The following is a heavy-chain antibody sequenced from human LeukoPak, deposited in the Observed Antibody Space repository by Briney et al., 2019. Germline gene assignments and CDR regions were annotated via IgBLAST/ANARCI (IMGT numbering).Heavy chain of an antibody. CDR1: GFTFSSYA. Sequence: PGGSLRLSCAASGFTFSSYAMSWVRQAPGKGLEWVSAISGSGGSTYYADSVKGRFTISRDNSKNTLYLQMNSLRAEDTAVYYCAKDPTAAAGPAYYFDYWGQGTLVTVSS. CDR2: ISGSGGST. D-gene: IGHD6-13*01. J-gene: IGHJ4*02. CDR3: AKDPTAAAGPAYYFDY. V-gene: IGHV3-23*01.